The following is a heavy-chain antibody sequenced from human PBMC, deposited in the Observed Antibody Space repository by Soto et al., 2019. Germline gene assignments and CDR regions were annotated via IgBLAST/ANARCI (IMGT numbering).Heavy chain of an antibody. Sequence: QVQLQQWGAGLLKPSETLSLTCAVYGGSFSGYYWSWIRQPPGKGLEWIGEINHSGSTNYNPSLKSRVTISVDTSKNQFSLKLSSVTAADTAVYYCAREYGGNSGTFDYWGQGTLVTVPS. J-gene: IGHJ4*02. V-gene: IGHV4-34*01. CDR1: GGSFSGYY. CDR3: AREYGGNSGTFDY. D-gene: IGHD2-21*02. CDR2: INHSGST.